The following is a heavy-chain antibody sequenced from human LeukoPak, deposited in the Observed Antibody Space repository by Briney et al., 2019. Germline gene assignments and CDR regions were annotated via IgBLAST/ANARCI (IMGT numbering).Heavy chain of an antibody. CDR1: GGSISSGGYS. V-gene: IGHV4-30-2*05. CDR2: IYHSGST. J-gene: IGHJ5*02. CDR3: ARPYSSGFVGWFDP. D-gene: IGHD6-19*01. Sequence: PSQTLSLTCTVSGGSISSGGYSWSWIRQPPGKGLEWIGYIYHSGSTYYNPSLKSRVTISVDTSKNQFSLKLSSVTAADTAVYYCARPYSSGFVGWFDPWGQGTLVTVSS.